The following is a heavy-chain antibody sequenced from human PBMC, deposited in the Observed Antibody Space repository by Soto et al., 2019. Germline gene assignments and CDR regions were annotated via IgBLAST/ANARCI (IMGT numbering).Heavy chain of an antibody. Sequence: QVQLVESGGGVVQPGRSLRLSCAASGFTFSPYTMHWVRQAPGKGLEWVAVISYDGSTEYNPDSVKGRFTSSRDNPKNSVYLQMNSLRAEDTAIYYCARGGGFCGGDCYKGGIDYWGQGTMVTVAS. CDR2: ISYDGSTE. D-gene: IGHD2-21*02. CDR3: ARGGGFCGGDCYKGGIDY. J-gene: IGHJ4*02. CDR1: GFTFSPYT. V-gene: IGHV3-30-3*01.